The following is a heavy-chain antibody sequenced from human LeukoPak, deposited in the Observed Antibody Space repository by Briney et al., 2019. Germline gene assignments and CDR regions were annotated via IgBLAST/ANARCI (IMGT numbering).Heavy chain of an antibody. CDR1: TLRHFG. CDR2: IWSDGTNK. J-gene: IGHJ4*02. Sequence: TLRHFGLHWLGPARGKGLEGVAVIWSDGTNKYYGNSVKARLTIHRDHSQHRVYLQMNNLRVDDTAIYFCAKDAQREFDYSNSLEYWGQGAPVTDSS. D-gene: IGHD4-11*01. CDR3: AKDAQREFDYSNSLEY. V-gene: IGHV3-33*03.